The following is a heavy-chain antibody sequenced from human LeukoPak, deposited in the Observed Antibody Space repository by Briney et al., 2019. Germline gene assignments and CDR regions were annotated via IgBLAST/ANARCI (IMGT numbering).Heavy chain of an antibody. CDR3: ARAGCSGGSCYGVFDY. V-gene: IGHV7-4-1*02. CDR2: INTNTGNP. D-gene: IGHD2-15*01. Sequence: GASVKVSCKASGYTFTSYAMNWVRQAPGQGLEWMGWINTNTGNPTYAQGFTGRFVFSLDTSVSTAYLQISSLKAEDTAVYYCARAGCSGGSCYGVFDYWGQGTLVAVSS. CDR1: GYTFTSYA. J-gene: IGHJ4*02.